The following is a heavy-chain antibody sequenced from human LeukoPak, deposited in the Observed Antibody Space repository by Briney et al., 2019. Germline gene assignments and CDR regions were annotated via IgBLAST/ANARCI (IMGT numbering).Heavy chain of an antibody. CDR2: ISTSSSTI. CDR1: GFTFNTDT. D-gene: IGHD2-2*01. Sequence: GGSLRLSCAASGFTFNTDTMNWVRQAPGKGLEWVAYISTSSSTIYCADSVKGRFTISRDNAKNSLYLQMHSLRDEDTAVYYCARGYLYFDYWGQGTLVTVSS. J-gene: IGHJ4*02. V-gene: IGHV3-48*02. CDR3: ARGYLYFDY.